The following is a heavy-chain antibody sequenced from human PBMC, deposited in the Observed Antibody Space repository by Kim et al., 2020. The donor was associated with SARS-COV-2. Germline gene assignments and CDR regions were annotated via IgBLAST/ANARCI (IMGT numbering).Heavy chain of an antibody. V-gene: IGHV4-39*01. CDR1: GGSISSSSYY. Sequence: SETLSLTCTVSGGSISSSSYYWGWIRQPPGKGLEWIGSIYYSGSTYYNPSLKSRVTISVDTSKNQFSLKLSSVTAADTAVYYCARQNYDFWSGYPDYFDYWGQGTLVTVSS. CDR2: IYYSGST. J-gene: IGHJ4*02. CDR3: ARQNYDFWSGYPDYFDY. D-gene: IGHD3-3*01.